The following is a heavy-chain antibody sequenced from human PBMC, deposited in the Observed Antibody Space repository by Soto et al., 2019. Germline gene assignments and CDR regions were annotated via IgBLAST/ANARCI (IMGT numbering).Heavy chain of an antibody. V-gene: IGHV3-23*01. D-gene: IGHD3-16*01. CDR1: GFTLRSFV. Sequence: ESGGGVAQPRGSRRLSCTASGFTLRSFVMSWVRQAPGKGLEWVSSISSSGTTSYRDSVRGRFTIARDLSKNTLYLQMNSLRDEDTALYFCAKGARDYGTPDSWGPGTLVTVSP. CDR2: ISSSGTT. J-gene: IGHJ4*02. CDR3: AKGARDYGTPDS.